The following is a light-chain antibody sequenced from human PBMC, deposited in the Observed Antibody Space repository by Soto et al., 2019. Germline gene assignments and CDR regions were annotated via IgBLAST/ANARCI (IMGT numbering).Light chain of an antibody. CDR3: SSYTSSSTLPGV. CDR1: SSDVGGYNY. J-gene: IGLJ1*01. CDR2: DVS. Sequence: LTQPASVSGSPGQSITISCTGTSSDVGGYNYVSWYQQHPGKAPKLMIYDVSNRPSGVSNRFSGSKSGNTASLTISGLQAEDEADYYCSSYTSSSTLPGVFGTGTKVTVL. V-gene: IGLV2-14*01.